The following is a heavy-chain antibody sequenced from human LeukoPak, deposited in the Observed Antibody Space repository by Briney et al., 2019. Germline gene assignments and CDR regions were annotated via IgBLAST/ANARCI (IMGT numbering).Heavy chain of an antibody. Sequence: GGSLRLSCAASGFTFSSHWMTWVRQAPGKGLEWVANIKDDGSQKNHVDSVKGRFTISRDNARNSLYLQMNSLRAEDTAVYYCAREIRYTASAFDYWGQGTLVTVSS. CDR3: AREIRYTASAFDY. CDR1: GFTFSSHW. CDR2: IKDDGSQK. V-gene: IGHV3-7*03. D-gene: IGHD2-2*02. J-gene: IGHJ4*02.